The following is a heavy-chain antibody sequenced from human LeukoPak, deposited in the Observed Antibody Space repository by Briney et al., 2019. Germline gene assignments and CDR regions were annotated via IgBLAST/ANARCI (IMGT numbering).Heavy chain of an antibody. Sequence: ASPKDSCKASGYTFTSYYMRWVRQTPGQGLEWMGRINPSDGRTSYAQKFQGRVTMTSDTSTSTVYMELSRLRSEDTVVYFCARDRRPDFWSGYLDDWGQGTLVTVSS. V-gene: IGHV1-46*01. CDR1: GYTFTSYY. J-gene: IGHJ4*02. CDR3: ARDRRPDFWSGYLDD. CDR2: INPSDGRT. D-gene: IGHD3-3*01.